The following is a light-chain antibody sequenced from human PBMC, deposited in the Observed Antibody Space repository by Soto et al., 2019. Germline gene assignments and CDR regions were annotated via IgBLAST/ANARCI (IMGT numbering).Light chain of an antibody. CDR1: QSVSTY. CDR3: QQRSNWPIT. J-gene: IGKJ5*01. V-gene: IGKV3-11*01. Sequence: EIVLTQSPVTLSFSPGERDTLSCRASQSVSTYLAWYQPKPGQAPRLLIYDASNRATGIPARFSGSGSGTDFTLIIVSLEPEDFAVYYCQQRSNWPITFGQGTRLEIK. CDR2: DAS.